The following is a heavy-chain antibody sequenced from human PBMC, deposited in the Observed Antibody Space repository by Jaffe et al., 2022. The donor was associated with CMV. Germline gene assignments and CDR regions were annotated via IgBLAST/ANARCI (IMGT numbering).Heavy chain of an antibody. CDR3: ARGRDQLLYAEYFQH. CDR2: IWYDGSNK. V-gene: IGHV3-33*01. Sequence: QVQLVESGGGVVQPGRSLRLSCAASGFTFSSYGMHWVRQAPGKGLEWVAVIWYDGSNKYYADSVKGRFTISRDNSKNTLYLQMNSLRAEDTAVYYCARGRDQLLYAEYFQHWGQGTLVTVSS. J-gene: IGHJ1*01. CDR1: GFTFSSYG. D-gene: IGHD2-2*02.